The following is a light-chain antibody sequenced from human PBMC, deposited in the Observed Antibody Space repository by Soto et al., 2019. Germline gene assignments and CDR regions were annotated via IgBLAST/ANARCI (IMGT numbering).Light chain of an antibody. Sequence: DIQMTQSPSSLSASVGDRVTITCRASQSISRYLNCYQQTPGKAPKLLLHAASRLHSGVPSRFSGRGSGTDFTLTIISLQPEDCAIYYCQQSYSIPLTFGGGTKVAIK. J-gene: IGKJ4*01. CDR3: QQSYSIPLT. CDR1: QSISRY. CDR2: AAS. V-gene: IGKV1-39*01.